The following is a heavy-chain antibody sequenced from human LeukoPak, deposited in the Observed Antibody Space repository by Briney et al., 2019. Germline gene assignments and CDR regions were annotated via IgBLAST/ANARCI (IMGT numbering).Heavy chain of an antibody. CDR1: GGSISSYY. CDR3: AKTLGYCSSTSCYLMNAFDI. D-gene: IGHD2-2*01. Sequence: SETLSLTCTVSGGSISSYYWSWIRQPAGKGLEWIGRIYTSGSTNYNPSLKSRVTMLVDTSKNQFSLKLSSVTAADTAVYYCAKTLGYCSSTSCYLMNAFDIWGQGTMVTVSS. CDR2: IYTSGST. J-gene: IGHJ3*02. V-gene: IGHV4-4*07.